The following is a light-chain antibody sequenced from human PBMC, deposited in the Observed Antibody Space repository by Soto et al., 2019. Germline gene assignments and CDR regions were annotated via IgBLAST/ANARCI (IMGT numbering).Light chain of an antibody. V-gene: IGLV2-23*02. Sequence: QSALTQPASVSGSPGQSITISCTGTSSDVGSYNLVSWYQQHPGKAPKLMIYEVSKRPSGVSNRFSGSKSGNTASLTISGLQAEDEADYYCCSYAGSSTHYVFGTGT. J-gene: IGLJ1*01. CDR2: EVS. CDR1: SSDVGSYNL. CDR3: CSYAGSSTHYV.